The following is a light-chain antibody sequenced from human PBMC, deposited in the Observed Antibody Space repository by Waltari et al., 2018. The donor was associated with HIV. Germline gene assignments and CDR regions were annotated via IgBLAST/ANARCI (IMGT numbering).Light chain of an antibody. Sequence: SVLTQPPSPSGTPGQQVTISCSGSTSNIGSHFVSWYQQFPGTPPKLLLYRNNERPSGVPDRFSGSKSGIAAYLASTGLRSEDEADYYCAAWDVSLSGWVFGGGTKLTVL. CDR3: AAWDVSLSGWV. CDR2: RNN. J-gene: IGLJ3*02. V-gene: IGLV1-47*01. CDR1: TSNIGSHF.